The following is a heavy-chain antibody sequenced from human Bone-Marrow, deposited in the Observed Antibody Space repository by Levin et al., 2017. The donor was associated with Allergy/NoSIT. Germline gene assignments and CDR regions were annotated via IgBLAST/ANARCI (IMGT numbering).Heavy chain of an antibody. Sequence: KSSETLSLTCAISEDSFSSISSAWNWIRQSPSRGLEWLGRTYYRSKWYTDYAVSVKSRITINPDTSKNQFSLQLNSVSPEETAVYYCARAANGVLLAFDYWGQGSLVIVSS. J-gene: IGHJ4*02. D-gene: IGHD6-13*01. CDR2: TYYRSKWYT. CDR3: ARAANGVLLAFDY. V-gene: IGHV6-1*01. CDR1: EDSFSSISSA.